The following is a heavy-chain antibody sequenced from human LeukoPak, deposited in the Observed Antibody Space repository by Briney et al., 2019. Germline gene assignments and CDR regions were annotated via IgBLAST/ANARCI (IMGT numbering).Heavy chain of an antibody. V-gene: IGHV3-23*01. J-gene: IGHJ4*02. CDR2: ISGSGGTT. CDR1: GFTFSSYS. Sequence: GGSLRLSCAASGFTFSSYSMSWVRQAPGKGLEWVSGISGSGGTTYYADSVKGRFTISRDNSKNTLYLQMNSLRAEDTAVYYCAKIPLVGATTSLDCWGQGTLVTVSS. D-gene: IGHD1-26*01. CDR3: AKIPLVGATTSLDC.